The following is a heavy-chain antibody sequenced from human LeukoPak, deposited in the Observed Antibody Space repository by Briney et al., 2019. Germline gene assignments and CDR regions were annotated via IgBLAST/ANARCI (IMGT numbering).Heavy chain of an antibody. D-gene: IGHD2-15*01. V-gene: IGHV1-2*02. CDR2: LNPNSGGT. Sequence: GASVKVSCKASGYTFTGYYMHWVRQAPGQGLEWMGWLNPNSGGTNYAQKFQGRVTMTRDTSISTAYMELSRLRADDTAVYYCARVEEYCSGGSCYWFDPWGQGTLVTVSS. CDR3: ARVEEYCSGGSCYWFDP. CDR1: GYTFTGYY. J-gene: IGHJ5*02.